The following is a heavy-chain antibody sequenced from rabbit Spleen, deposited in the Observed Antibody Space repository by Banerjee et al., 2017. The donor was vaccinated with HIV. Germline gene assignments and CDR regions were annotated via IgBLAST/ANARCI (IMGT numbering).Heavy chain of an antibody. J-gene: IGHJ4*01. CDR3: ARDLVGVIGWNFYL. CDR1: GFSFSSRYD. CDR2: IYTGNGKT. Sequence: QEQLVESGGGLVKPGASLTLTCTASGFSFSSRYDMCWVRQAPGKGLEWIGCIYTGNGKTYYASWAKGRFTISRTSSTTVTLRMTSLTAADRAAYFCARDLVGVIGWNFYLWGQGTLVTVS. D-gene: IGHD1-1*01. V-gene: IGHV1S45*01.